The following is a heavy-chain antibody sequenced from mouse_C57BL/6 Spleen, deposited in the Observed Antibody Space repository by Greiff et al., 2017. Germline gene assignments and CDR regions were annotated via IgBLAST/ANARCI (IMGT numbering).Heavy chain of an antibody. D-gene: IGHD3-1*01. Sequence: QVQLQQPGAELVRPGTSVKLSCKASGYTFTSYWMHWVKQRPGQGLEWIGVIDPSDSYTNYNQKFKGKATLTVDPSSSTAYMQLSSLTSEDSAVYYCARTGGRGYFDYWGQGTTLTVSS. CDR3: ARTGGRGYFDY. CDR1: GYTFTSYW. V-gene: IGHV1-59*01. CDR2: IDPSDSYT. J-gene: IGHJ2*01.